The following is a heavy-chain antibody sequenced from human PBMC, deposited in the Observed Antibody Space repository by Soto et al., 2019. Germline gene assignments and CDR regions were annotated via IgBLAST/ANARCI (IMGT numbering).Heavy chain of an antibody. J-gene: IGHJ5*02. CDR3: VSEGKAPSGTSRGWTAP. Sequence: PGGSLRLSCAASGFTFSNYAMHWVRQAPDKGLEWVAVIWYDGSNKYYADSVKGRFTISRDNSKNKVDLQMNSLRAEDTALYYWVSEGKAPSGTSRGWTAPWGQRPMVTVSP. CDR2: IWYDGSNK. V-gene: IGHV3-33*01. CDR1: GFTFSNYA. D-gene: IGHD6-13*01.